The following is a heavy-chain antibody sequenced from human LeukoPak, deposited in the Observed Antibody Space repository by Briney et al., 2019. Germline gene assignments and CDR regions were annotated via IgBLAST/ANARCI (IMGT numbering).Heavy chain of an antibody. CDR1: GFTLSSYG. CDR3: AARSGRAPIYFDY. D-gene: IGHD3-10*01. V-gene: IGHV3-23*01. Sequence: PGGSLRLSCAVSGFTLSSYGMSWVRQAPGRGLEWVSGVSGSGGTTYYANSVKGRFTISRDNSKNTLYLQMNSLRADDTAIYYCAARSGRAPIYFDYWGQGTLVTVSS. J-gene: IGHJ4*02. CDR2: VSGSGGTT.